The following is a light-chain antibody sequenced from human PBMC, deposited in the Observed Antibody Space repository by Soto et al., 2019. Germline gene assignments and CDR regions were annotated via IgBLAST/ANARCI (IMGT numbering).Light chain of an antibody. CDR1: QNIYYN. CDR3: LQYHNLWA. Sequence: ILMTQSPATVSVSPGESATLYFSASQNIYYNVAWYQHRPGQAPRLLIYRASTRAPGVPARFSGSGSGTEFTLTISSLQPEDFTVYSCLQYHNLWAFGQGTKVDIK. V-gene: IGKV3-15*01. J-gene: IGKJ1*01. CDR2: RAS.